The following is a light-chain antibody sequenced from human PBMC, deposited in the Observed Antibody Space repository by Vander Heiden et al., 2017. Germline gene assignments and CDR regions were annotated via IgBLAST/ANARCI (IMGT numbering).Light chain of an antibody. J-gene: IGKJ2*01. Sequence: DIQMTHPPSTLSASAGDRVTITCRASQDISIWLAWYQQKPGQAPNLLIYKASNLESGVPSRFSGSGSGTEFTLTISSLQPDDFATYYCQQYNNFPYAFGQGTKLEIK. CDR1: QDISIW. CDR3: QQYNNFPYA. CDR2: KAS. V-gene: IGKV1-5*03.